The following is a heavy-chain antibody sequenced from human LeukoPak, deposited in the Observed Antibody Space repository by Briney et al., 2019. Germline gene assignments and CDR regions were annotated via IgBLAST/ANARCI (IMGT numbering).Heavy chain of an antibody. CDR1: GFIFSSWW. D-gene: IGHD3-9*01. Sequence: GGSLRLSCAASGFIFSSWWMIWFRRLPGKGLVSVSHINTDGSYIRYADSVKGRFTISRDNAKNMLYLQMNSLRPEDTGVYYCTTFGIDWSLSYWGQGALVTVSS. V-gene: IGHV3-74*01. J-gene: IGHJ4*02. CDR3: TTFGIDWSLSY. CDR2: INTDGSYI.